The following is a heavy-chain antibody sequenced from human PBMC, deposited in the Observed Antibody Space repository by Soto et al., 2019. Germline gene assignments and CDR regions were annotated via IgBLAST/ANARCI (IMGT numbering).Heavy chain of an antibody. J-gene: IGHJ4*02. CDR1: GLPFSRYA. CDR3: AKLDFDYVWGSYRH. D-gene: IGHD3-16*02. CDR2: ISGSGGST. Sequence: PGGSLRLSCAASGLPFSRYAMSWVRQAPGKGLEWVSAISGSGGSTYYADSVKGRFTISRDNSKNTLYLQMNSLRAEDTAVYYCAKLDFDYVWGSYRHWGQGTLVTVSS. V-gene: IGHV3-23*01.